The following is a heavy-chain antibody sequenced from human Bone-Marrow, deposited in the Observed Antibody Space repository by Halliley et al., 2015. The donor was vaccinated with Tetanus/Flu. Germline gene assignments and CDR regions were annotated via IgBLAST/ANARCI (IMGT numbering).Heavy chain of an antibody. CDR1: GFTFSSYE. D-gene: IGHD6-19*01. V-gene: IGHV3-48*03. J-gene: IGHJ6*02. CDR2: ISTSGTTI. CDR3: ARDPTHGGQWPVRYYYYGMDV. Sequence: SLRLSCAASGFTFSSYEMQWVRQAPGKGPEWVSHISTSGTTIYYRDSVKGRFTISRDNAKNSLYLQMNNLRVEDTAVYYCARDPTHGGQWPVRYYYYGMDVWGQGTTVTVSS.